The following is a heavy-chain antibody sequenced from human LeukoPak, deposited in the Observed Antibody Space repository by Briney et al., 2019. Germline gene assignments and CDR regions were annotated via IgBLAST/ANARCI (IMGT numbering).Heavy chain of an antibody. V-gene: IGHV1-69*05. CDR1: GGTFSSYA. J-gene: IGHJ4*02. D-gene: IGHD3-22*01. CDR2: IIPIFGTA. Sequence: SVKVSCKASGGTFSSYAISWVRQAPGQGLEWMGGIIPIFGTANYAQKFQGRVTITTDESTSTAYMELSSLRSEDTAVYYCARDRDYYDSSGYDYWGQGTLVTVSS. CDR3: ARDRDYYDSSGYDY.